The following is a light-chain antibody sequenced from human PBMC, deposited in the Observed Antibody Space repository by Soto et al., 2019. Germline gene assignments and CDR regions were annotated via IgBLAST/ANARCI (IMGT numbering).Light chain of an antibody. V-gene: IGKV1-5*03. CDR2: KAS. J-gene: IGKJ2*01. CDR3: QQYNSYLYT. Sequence: DIQMTQSPSTLSASVGDRVTITCRASQSISSWLAWYQQKPGKAPKLLIYKASSLESGVPSRFSGSGSGTEFTLTISSLQPDDFATYYGQQYNSYLYTFGQGIKLEIK. CDR1: QSISSW.